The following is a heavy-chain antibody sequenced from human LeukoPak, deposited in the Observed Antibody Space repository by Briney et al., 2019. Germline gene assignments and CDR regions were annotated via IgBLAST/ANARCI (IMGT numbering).Heavy chain of an antibody. D-gene: IGHD2-15*01. CDR2: ISHDGSNK. V-gene: IGHV3-30*18. CDR3: AKDALGYCSGGSCSTRSWFDP. Sequence: PGGSLRLSCAASGFTFSSYGMHWVRQAPGKGLEWVAVISHDGSNKYYADSVKGRFTISRDNSKNTLYLQMNSLRAEDTAVYYCAKDALGYCSGGSCSTRSWFDPWGQGTLVTVSS. J-gene: IGHJ5*02. CDR1: GFTFSSYG.